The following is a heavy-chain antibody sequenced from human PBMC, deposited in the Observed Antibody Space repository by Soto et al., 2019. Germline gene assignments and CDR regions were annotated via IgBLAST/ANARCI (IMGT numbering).Heavy chain of an antibody. J-gene: IGHJ4*02. D-gene: IGHD3-10*01. CDR2: ISSSSSYI. V-gene: IGHV3-21*01. CDR1: GFTFSSYS. Sequence: GGSLRLSCAASGFTFSSYSMNWVRQAPGKGLEWVSSISSSSSYIYYADSVKGRFTISRDNAKNSLYLQMNSLRAEDTAVYYCARDAVYGSGSSYFDYWGQGTLVTVSS. CDR3: ARDAVYGSGSSYFDY.